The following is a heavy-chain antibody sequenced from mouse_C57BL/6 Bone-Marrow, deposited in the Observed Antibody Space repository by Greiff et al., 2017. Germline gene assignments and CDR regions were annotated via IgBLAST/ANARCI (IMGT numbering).Heavy chain of an antibody. CDR2: IDPSDSYT. J-gene: IGHJ4*01. CDR1: GYTFTSYW. V-gene: IGHV1-59*01. CDR3: ARCYYVFLYAMDY. Sequence: VQLQQPGAELVRPGTSVKLSCKASGYTFTSYWMHWVKQRPGQGLEWIGVIDPSDSYTNYNQKFKGKATLTVDTSSSTAYMQLSSLTSEDSAVYYCARCYYVFLYAMDYWGQGTSVTVAS. D-gene: IGHD1-1*01.